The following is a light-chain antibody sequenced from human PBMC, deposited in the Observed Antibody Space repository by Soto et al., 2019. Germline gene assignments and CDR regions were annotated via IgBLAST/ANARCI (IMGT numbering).Light chain of an antibody. CDR2: DVS. V-gene: IGLV2-11*01. Sequence: QSALTQPRSVSGSPGQSGTISCTGTTSDVGGYNYVSWYQQHPGKAPKLMIYDVSKRPSGVPDRFSGSKSGNTASLTISGLQAEDGADYYCCSSAGSYTLYVFGSGTKLTVL. CDR1: TSDVGGYNY. J-gene: IGLJ1*01. CDR3: CSSAGSYTLYV.